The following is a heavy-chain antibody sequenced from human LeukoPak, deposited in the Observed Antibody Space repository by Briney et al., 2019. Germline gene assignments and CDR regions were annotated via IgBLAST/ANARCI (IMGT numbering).Heavy chain of an antibody. V-gene: IGHV3-21*01. CDR1: GFMLSGSA. D-gene: IGHD4-17*01. Sequence: GGSLRLSCAASGFMLSGSAMNWVRQAPGKGLEGVSSINDAGSHIYYTDSVKGRFTISRDNAKNSLYLQMNSLRAEDSALYYCARDPAHYLRYGYFDYWGQGTLVTVSS. CDR2: INDAGSHI. J-gene: IGHJ4*02. CDR3: ARDPAHYLRYGYFDY.